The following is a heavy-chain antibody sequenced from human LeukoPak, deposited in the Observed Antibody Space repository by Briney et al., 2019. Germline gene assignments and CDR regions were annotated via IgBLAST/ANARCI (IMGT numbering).Heavy chain of an antibody. D-gene: IGHD3-10*01. CDR3: ASSLMVRDYYFDY. CDR1: GGTFSSYA. V-gene: IGHV1-69*04. CDR2: IIPILGIA. J-gene: IGHJ4*02. Sequence: SVTVSCKASGGTFSSYAIRWVRQAPGKGLEWMGRIIPILGIANYAQKFQRRVTITSDNSTSTAYMELSSLRSEHTAVYYCASSLMVRDYYFDYLGQGTLVTVSS.